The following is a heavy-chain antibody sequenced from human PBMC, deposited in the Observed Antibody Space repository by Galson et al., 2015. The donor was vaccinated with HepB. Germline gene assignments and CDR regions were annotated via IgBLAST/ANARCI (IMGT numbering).Heavy chain of an antibody. J-gene: IGHJ4*02. CDR1: GFTFSSYS. CDR3: ARAGLRAFDY. Sequence: SLRLSCAASGFTFSSYSMNWVRQAPGKGLEWVSYISSSSTTIYYADSVKGRFTISRDNTKNPLYLQMNSLRDEDTAVYYCARAGLRAFDYLGQGTLVTVSS. V-gene: IGHV3-48*02. D-gene: IGHD1-14*01. CDR2: ISSSSTTI.